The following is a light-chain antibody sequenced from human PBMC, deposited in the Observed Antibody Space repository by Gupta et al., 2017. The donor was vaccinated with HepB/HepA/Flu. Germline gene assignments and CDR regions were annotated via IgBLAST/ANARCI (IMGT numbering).Light chain of an antibody. Sequence: EIVLTQSPATLCLSPGERATLSCRASQSVSSYLAWYQQKPGQAPRLLIFDTSNRAAGIPARFSGSGSGTDFTLTISSLEPEDFALYYCQQRSTCPLTFGGGTXVDIK. CDR1: QSVSSY. CDR3: QQRSTCPLT. CDR2: DTS. J-gene: IGKJ4*01. V-gene: IGKV3-11*01.